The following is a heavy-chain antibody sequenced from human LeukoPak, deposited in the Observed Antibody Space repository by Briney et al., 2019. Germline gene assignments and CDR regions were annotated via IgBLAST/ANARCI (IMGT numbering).Heavy chain of an antibody. CDR3: AKDISATMIVADY. CDR1: GFTFDDYA. D-gene: IGHD3-22*01. J-gene: IGHJ4*02. V-gene: IGHV3-9*01. Sequence: GGSLRLSCAASGFTFDDYAMHWVRQAPGKGLEWVSGISWNSGNIGYADSVKGRFTISRDNAKNSLYLQMNSLRAEDTALYYCAKDISATMIVADYWGQGTLVTVSS. CDR2: ISWNSGNI.